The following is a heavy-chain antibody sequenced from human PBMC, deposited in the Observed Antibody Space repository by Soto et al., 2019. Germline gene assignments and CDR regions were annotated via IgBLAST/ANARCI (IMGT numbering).Heavy chain of an antibody. J-gene: IGHJ3*02. V-gene: IGHV4-59*01. Sequence: PSETLSLTCTVSGGSISSYYWSWIRQPPGKGLEWIGYICYSGSTNYNPSLKSRVTISVDTSKNQFSLKLSSVTAAVTAVYYCQSYSPFAFDIWGQGTMVT. D-gene: IGHD4-4*01. CDR3: QSYSPFAFDI. CDR1: GGSISSYY. CDR2: ICYSGST.